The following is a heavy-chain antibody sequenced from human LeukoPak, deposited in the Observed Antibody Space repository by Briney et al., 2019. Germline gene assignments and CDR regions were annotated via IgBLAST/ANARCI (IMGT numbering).Heavy chain of an antibody. V-gene: IGHV1-69*10. CDR2: FIPILGTA. CDR1: GGTFSDYA. D-gene: IGHD3-22*01. CDR3: ARDLGYGYYDSSGYYDY. Sequence: ASVKVSCKASGGTFSDYALNWVRQAPGQGLEWMGVFIPILGTASSTQKFQGRVTITADISTNTVYMELSSLRSEDTAVYYCARDLGYGYYDSSGYYDYWGQGTLVTVSS. J-gene: IGHJ4*02.